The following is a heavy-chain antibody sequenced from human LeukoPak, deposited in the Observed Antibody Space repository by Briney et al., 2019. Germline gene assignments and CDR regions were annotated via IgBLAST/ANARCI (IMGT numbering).Heavy chain of an antibody. D-gene: IGHD3-3*01. CDR1: GYTFTIYG. J-gene: IGHJ6*03. V-gene: IGHV1-18*01. Sequence: ASVKVSCKASGYTFTIYGISWVRQAPGQGLEWMGWISAYNGNTNYAQKFQGRVTMTTDTSTSTAYMELRSLRSDDTAVYYCARDGSATYDFWSGSYPEWADYYYFYMDVWGKGTTVTVSS. CDR2: ISAYNGNT. CDR3: ARDGSATYDFWSGSYPEWADYYYFYMDV.